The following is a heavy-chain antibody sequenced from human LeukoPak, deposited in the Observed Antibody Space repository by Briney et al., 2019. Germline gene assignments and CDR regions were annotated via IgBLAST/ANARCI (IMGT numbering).Heavy chain of an antibody. Sequence: GGSLRLSCAASGFTFSSYGMHWVRQAPGKGLEWVAVISYDGSSKYYADSVKGRFTISRDNSKNTLFLQMNSLRAEDTAVYYCRSPDNWGQGTLVTVSS. J-gene: IGHJ4*02. D-gene: IGHD3-10*01. CDR3: RSPDN. CDR1: GFTFSSYG. CDR2: ISYDGSSK. V-gene: IGHV3-30*19.